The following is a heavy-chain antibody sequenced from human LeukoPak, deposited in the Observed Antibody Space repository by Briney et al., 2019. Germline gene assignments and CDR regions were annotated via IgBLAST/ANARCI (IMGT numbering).Heavy chain of an antibody. CDR3: SSYDSSGIDAFDI. Sequence: GGSLRLSCVASGFTFSSYWMHWVRQAPGKGLVWVSRINSDGSSTSYADSVKGRFTIPRDNAKNTLYLQMNSLRAEDTAVYYCSSYDSSGIDAFDIWGQGTMVTVSS. CDR2: INSDGSST. D-gene: IGHD3-22*01. V-gene: IGHV3-74*01. CDR1: GFTFSSYW. J-gene: IGHJ3*02.